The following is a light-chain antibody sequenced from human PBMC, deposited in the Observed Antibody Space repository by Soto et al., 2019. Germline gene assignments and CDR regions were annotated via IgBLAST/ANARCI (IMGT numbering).Light chain of an antibody. CDR2: SNN. J-gene: IGLJ3*02. Sequence: QSVLTQPPSASGTPGQRVTISCSGSSSNIGSNTVNWYQHLPGTAPKLLIYSNNQRPSGVPDRFSGSKSGTSGSLAISGLQSEDEADYYCSALGGRLNGLVFGGGTKLPLL. CDR1: SSNIGSNT. V-gene: IGLV1-44*01. CDR3: SALGGRLNGLV.